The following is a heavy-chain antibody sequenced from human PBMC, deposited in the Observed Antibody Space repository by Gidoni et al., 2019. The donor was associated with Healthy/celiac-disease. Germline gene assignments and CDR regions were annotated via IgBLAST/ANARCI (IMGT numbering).Heavy chain of an antibody. CDR1: GFTFSTYS. Sequence: EVQLVESGGGLVKPGGALGLSWSASGFTFSTYSMNWVRQAPGKGLEWVSSISSISSYIYYADAVKGRFTISRDNAKNSLYLQVNSLRAEDTAVYYCARYGMDVWGQGTTVTVSS. V-gene: IGHV3-21*01. J-gene: IGHJ6*02. CDR2: ISSISSYI. CDR3: ARYGMDV.